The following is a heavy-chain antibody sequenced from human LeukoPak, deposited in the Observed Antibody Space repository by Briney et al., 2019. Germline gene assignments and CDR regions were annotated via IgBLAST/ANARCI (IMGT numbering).Heavy chain of an antibody. CDR3: ARDYYGSGSYYKDLIWFDP. V-gene: IGHV1-3*01. Sequence: GASVKVSCKASGYTFTSYAIHWVRQAPGQRLEWMGWINAGNGNTKYSQKFQGRVTITRDTSASTAYMELSSLRSEDTAVYYCARDYYGSGSYYKDLIWFDPWGQGTLVTVSS. J-gene: IGHJ5*02. CDR1: GYTFTSYA. CDR2: INAGNGNT. D-gene: IGHD3-10*01.